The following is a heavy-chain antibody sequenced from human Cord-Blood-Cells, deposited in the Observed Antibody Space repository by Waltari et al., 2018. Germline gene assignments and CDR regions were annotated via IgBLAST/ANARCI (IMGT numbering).Heavy chain of an antibody. CDR3: AREARGGWGGWYYFDY. CDR2: INPNSGGT. J-gene: IGHJ4*02. V-gene: IGHV1-2*02. Sequence: QVQLVQSGAEVKKPGASVKVSCKASGYTFTGYYMHWVRQAPGQGLEWRGWINPNSGGTNYAQKVQGRVTMTRDTSISTAYMELGRLGSDDTAVYYCAREARGGWGGWYYFDYWGQGTLVTVSS. D-gene: IGHD6-19*01. CDR1: GYTFTGYY.